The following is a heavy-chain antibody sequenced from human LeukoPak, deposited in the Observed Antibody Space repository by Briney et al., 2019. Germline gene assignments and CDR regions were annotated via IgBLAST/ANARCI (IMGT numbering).Heavy chain of an antibody. CDR1: GFTVSSNY. CDR3: ASSSRGYSYGLVVPPH. Sequence: PGGSLRLSCAASGFTVSSNYMSWVRQAPGKGLEWVSVIYSGGSTYYADSVKGRFTISRDNSKNTLYLQMNSLRAEDTAVYYCASSSRGYSYGLVVPPHWGQGTLVTVSS. J-gene: IGHJ4*02. CDR2: IYSGGST. V-gene: IGHV3-66*01. D-gene: IGHD5-18*01.